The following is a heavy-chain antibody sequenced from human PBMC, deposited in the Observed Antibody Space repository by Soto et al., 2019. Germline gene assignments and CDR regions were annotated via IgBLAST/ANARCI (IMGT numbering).Heavy chain of an antibody. J-gene: IGHJ3*02. CDR2: IYYSGST. V-gene: IGHV4-30-4*01. Sequence: QVQLQESGPGLVKPSQTLSLTCTVSGGSISSGDYYWSWIRQPPGKGLEWIGYIYYSGSTYYNPSLKRPVTXRVITXXNQFSLKLSSVTAADTAVYYCATNVVVTADDAFDIWGQGTMVTVSS. D-gene: IGHD2-21*02. CDR1: GGSISSGDYY. CDR3: ATNVVVTADDAFDI.